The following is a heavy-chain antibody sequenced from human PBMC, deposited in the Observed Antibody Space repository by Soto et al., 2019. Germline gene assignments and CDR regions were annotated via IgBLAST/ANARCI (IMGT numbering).Heavy chain of an antibody. J-gene: IGHJ6*02. CDR2: IVPIFGTT. D-gene: IGHD3-10*01. CDR1: GDTFSSYS. Sequence: QVRLVQSGAEVNKPGSSVKVSCKASGDTFSSYSISWVRQAPGQGLEWMGGIVPIFGTTVYAPRLQGRLTITADGPTSTSYMELSGRTFEDTAVYYCATNSLGGGSQGDVWGQGTTVTVSS. CDR3: ATNSLGGGSQGDV. V-gene: IGHV1-69*01.